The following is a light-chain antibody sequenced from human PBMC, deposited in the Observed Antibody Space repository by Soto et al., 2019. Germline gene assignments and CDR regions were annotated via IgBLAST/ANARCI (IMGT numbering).Light chain of an antibody. CDR1: QTVRNNY. V-gene: IGKV3-20*01. CDR2: DAS. J-gene: IGKJ4*01. CDR3: QQFSSYPLT. Sequence: EFVLTQSPGTLSLSPGERATLSCRASQTVRNNYLAWYQQKPGQAPRFLIYDASSRATGIPDRFSGGGSGTDFTLTISRLEPEDFAVYYCQQFSSYPLTFGGGTRWIS.